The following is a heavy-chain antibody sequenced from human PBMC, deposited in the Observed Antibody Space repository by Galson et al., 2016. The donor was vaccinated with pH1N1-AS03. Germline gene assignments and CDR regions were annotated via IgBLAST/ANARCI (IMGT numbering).Heavy chain of an antibody. CDR1: GFTFSAYD. CDR2: IGVGGDT. D-gene: IGHD1-14*01. CDR3: ARDKEPVGYWYFDL. J-gene: IGHJ2*01. V-gene: IGHV3-13*01. Sequence: SLRLSCAASGFTFSAYDMHWVRQVTGKRPEWVAGIGVGGDTYYSDSVKGRFTISRENGRNSLYLQMNSLGVGDTAVYYCARDKEPVGYWYFDLWGRGTHVTVSS.